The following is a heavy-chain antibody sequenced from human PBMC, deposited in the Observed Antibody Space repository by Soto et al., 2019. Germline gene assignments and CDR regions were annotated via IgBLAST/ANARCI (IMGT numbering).Heavy chain of an antibody. D-gene: IGHD6-19*01. CDR3: AIANGWYYFDY. Sequence: SETLSLTCTFSGGSISTYYWSWIRQPPGKGLEWIGYRYYSGSTSYNPSLKSRVTISVDTSKNQFSLKLDSVTAADTAVYYCAIANGWYYFDYWGQGALVTV. CDR1: GGSISTYY. CDR2: RYYSGST. J-gene: IGHJ4*02. V-gene: IGHV4-59*08.